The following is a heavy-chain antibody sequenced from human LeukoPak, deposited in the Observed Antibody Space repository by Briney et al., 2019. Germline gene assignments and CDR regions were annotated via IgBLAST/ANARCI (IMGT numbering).Heavy chain of an antibody. CDR2: IYYSGST. CDR1: GGSISSSSYY. CDR3: AVWGSYRFDY. D-gene: IGHD3-16*02. J-gene: IGHJ4*02. V-gene: IGHV4-39*01. Sequence: SETLSLTCTVSGGSISSSSYYWGWIRQPPGKGLEWIGSIYYSGSTYYNPSLKSRVTISVDTSKNQFSLKLSSVTAADTAVYYCAVWGSYRFDYWGQGTLVTVSS.